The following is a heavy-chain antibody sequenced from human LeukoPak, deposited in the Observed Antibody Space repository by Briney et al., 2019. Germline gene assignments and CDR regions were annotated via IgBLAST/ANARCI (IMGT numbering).Heavy chain of an antibody. J-gene: IGHJ4*02. CDR1: GFTFSSYS. CDR3: ARGNGQQLDY. D-gene: IGHD6-13*01. CDR2: ISSSSSYI. Sequence: PGGSLRLSCAASGFTFSSYSMNWVRQAPGKGLEWVSSISSSSSYIYYADSVKGRFTISRDNAKNSLYLQMDSLRAEDTAVYYCARGNGQQLDYWGQGTLVTVSS. V-gene: IGHV3-21*01.